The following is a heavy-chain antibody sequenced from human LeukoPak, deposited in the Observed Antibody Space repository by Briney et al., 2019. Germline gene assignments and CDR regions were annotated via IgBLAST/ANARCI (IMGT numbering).Heavy chain of an antibody. Sequence: GGSLRLSCAASGFAFSNFAMDWVRQAPGKGLEWVSALSGTGDTTDYADSVKGRFTISRDNSKNTLYLQMKSLRAADTAMYYCAKAPKWGSHKGYFDYWGQGTLVTVSS. CDR1: GFAFSNFA. CDR2: LSGTGDTT. J-gene: IGHJ4*02. CDR3: AKAPKWGSHKGYFDY. V-gene: IGHV3-23*01. D-gene: IGHD3-16*01.